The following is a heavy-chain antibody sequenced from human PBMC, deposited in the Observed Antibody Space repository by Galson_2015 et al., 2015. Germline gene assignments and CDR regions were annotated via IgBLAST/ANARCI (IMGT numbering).Heavy chain of an antibody. CDR3: ARASHPKDIVVLPAAIDY. V-gene: IGHV4-4*02. Sequence: SETLSLTCAVSGGSISSSNWWNWVRQPPGKGLEWIGEIYHSGSTNYNPSLKSRVTISVDKSKNQFSLKLSSVTAADTAVYYYARASHPKDIVVLPAAIDYWGQGIPVTVSS. D-gene: IGHD2-2*01. CDR2: IYHSGST. J-gene: IGHJ4*02. CDR1: GGSISSSNW.